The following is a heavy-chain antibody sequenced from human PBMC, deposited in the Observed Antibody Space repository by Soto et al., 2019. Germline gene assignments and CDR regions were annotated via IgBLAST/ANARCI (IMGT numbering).Heavy chain of an antibody. CDR3: ARGGSGGVAGSAAFDL. CDR1: GYPVTAYY. Sequence: QLHLVQSGAVVKKPGASVTVSCSASGYPVTAYYMHLVRQAPGRGLEGIGGINPATGAAKYTQTFQGRVTMTRATSPSTVFMELSGLTSEDTAGFYCARGGSGGVAGSAAFDLWGQGTLVTVSS. CDR2: INPATGAA. D-gene: IGHD6-19*01. J-gene: IGHJ3*01. V-gene: IGHV1-2*02.